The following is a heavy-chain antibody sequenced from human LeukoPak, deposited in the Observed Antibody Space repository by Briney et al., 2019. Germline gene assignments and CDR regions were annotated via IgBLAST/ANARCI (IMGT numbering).Heavy chain of an antibody. CDR3: AKDMSSQYSSSWYFDY. CDR1: GFTFDDYA. J-gene: IGHJ4*02. Sequence: GGSLRLSCAASGFTFDDYAMHWVRQAPGKGLEWVSGICWNSGSIGYADSVKGRFTISRDNAKNSLYLQMNSLRAEDTALYYCAKDMSSQYSSSWYFDYWGQGTLVTVSS. V-gene: IGHV3-9*01. D-gene: IGHD6-13*01. CDR2: ICWNSGSI.